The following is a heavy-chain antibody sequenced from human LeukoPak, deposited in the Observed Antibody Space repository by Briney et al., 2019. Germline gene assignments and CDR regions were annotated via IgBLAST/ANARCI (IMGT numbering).Heavy chain of an antibody. D-gene: IGHD3-3*01. CDR1: GFTFSSYS. CDR2: ISSSSTI. CDR3: ARDLKDFWSGYYYYYGMDV. V-gene: IGHV3-48*02. Sequence: PGGSLRLSCAASGFTFSSYSMNWVRQAPGKGLEWVSYISSSSTIYYADSVKGRFTISRDNAKNSLYLQMNSLRDEDTAVYYCARDLKDFWSGYYYYYGMDVWGQGTTVTVSS. J-gene: IGHJ6*02.